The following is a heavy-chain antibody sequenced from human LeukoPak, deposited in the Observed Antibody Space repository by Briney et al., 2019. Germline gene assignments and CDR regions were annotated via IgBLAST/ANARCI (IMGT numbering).Heavy chain of an antibody. V-gene: IGHV3-30*18. CDR2: ISYDGSNK. D-gene: IGHD3-22*01. J-gene: IGHJ4*02. CDR1: GFTFSSYG. CDR3: AKAREKYDSSGYVAGD. Sequence: PGGSLRLSCAASGFTFSSYGMHWVRQAPSKGLEWVAVISYDGSNKYYADSVKGRFTISRDNSKNTLYLQMNSLRAEDTAVYYCAKAREKYDSSGYVAGDWGQGTLVTVSS.